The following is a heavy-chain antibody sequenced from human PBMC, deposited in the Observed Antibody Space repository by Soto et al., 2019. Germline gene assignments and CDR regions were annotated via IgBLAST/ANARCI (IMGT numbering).Heavy chain of an antibody. V-gene: IGHV1-3*01. CDR3: ARAPGYSSSWSGGSWFDP. J-gene: IGHJ5*02. CDR2: INAANGDT. Sequence: ASVKVSCKASGYTFTSYGIHWVRQAPGQRLEWMGWINAANGDTGYSPKFRGRLTITRDTSASTAYMELSSLRSEDTAVYYCARAPGYSSSWSGGSWFDPWGQGTLVTVSS. CDR1: GYTFTSYG. D-gene: IGHD6-13*01.